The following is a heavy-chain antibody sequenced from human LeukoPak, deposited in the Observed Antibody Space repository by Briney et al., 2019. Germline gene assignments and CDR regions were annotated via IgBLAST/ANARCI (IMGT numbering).Heavy chain of an antibody. J-gene: IGHJ5*02. CDR3: ARVSAVVTDNWFDP. CDR2: IIPILGIA. D-gene: IGHD4-23*01. CDR1: GGTFSSYA. Sequence: SVKVSCKASGGTFSSYAISWARQAPGQGLEWMGRIIPILGIANYAQKFQGRVTITADKSTSTAYMELSSLRSEDTAVYYCARVSAVVTDNWFDPWGQGTLVTVSS. V-gene: IGHV1-69*04.